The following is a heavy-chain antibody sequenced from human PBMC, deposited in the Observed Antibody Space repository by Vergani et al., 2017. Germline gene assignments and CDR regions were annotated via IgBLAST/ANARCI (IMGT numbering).Heavy chain of an antibody. D-gene: IGHD6-6*01. CDR2: IYRTGRT. CDR1: GFSIDNGYY. Sequence: QVQLQESGPGLVKPSETLSLTCAVSGFSIDNGYYWDWIRQPPGKGLEWIGSIYRTGRTHFNPSLKSRVTISVDTSNNHFSLRLNSLTAADTAMYYCARLTTAPRLGYHPYMDVWGKGTTVTVSS. CDR3: ARLTTAPRLGYHPYMDV. V-gene: IGHV4-38-2*01. J-gene: IGHJ6*03.